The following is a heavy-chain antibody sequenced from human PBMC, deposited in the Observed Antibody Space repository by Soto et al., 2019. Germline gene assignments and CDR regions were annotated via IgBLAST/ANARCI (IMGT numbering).Heavy chain of an antibody. D-gene: IGHD1-26*01. CDR3: ARLWEERGNYYYGMDV. CDR2: IIPIFGTA. Sequence: QVQLVQSGAEVKKPGSSVKVSCKASGGTFSSYAISWVRQAPGQGLEWIGGIIPIFGTANYAQKFQGRVTITADESTSTAYMELSSLRSEDTAVYYCARLWEERGNYYYGMDVWGQGTTVTVSS. J-gene: IGHJ6*02. V-gene: IGHV1-69*01. CDR1: GGTFSSYA.